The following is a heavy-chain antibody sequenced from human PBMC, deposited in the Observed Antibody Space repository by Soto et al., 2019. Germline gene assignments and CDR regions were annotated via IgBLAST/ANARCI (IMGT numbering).Heavy chain of an antibody. CDR3: ARDLPGSDYYDSSGQGAI. J-gene: IGHJ3*02. Sequence: QVQLQESGPGLVKPSQTLSLTCTVSGGSISSGGYYWSWIRQHPGKGLEWIGYIYYSGSTYYNPSLKSRVTISVDTSKNQFSLKRSSVTAADTAVYYCARDLPGSDYYDSSGQGAIWGQGTMVTVSS. D-gene: IGHD3-22*01. V-gene: IGHV4-31*03. CDR1: GGSISSGGYY. CDR2: IYYSGST.